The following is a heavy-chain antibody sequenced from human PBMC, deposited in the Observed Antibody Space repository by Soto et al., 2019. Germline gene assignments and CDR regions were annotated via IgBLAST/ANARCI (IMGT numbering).Heavy chain of an antibody. CDR1: GYSFTSYW. CDR2: IDPSDSYT. V-gene: IGHV5-10-1*03. Sequence: EVQLVQSGAEVKKPGESLRISCKGSGYSFTSYWISWLRQMPGKGLEWMGRIDPSDSYTNYSPSFQGYVTISADKSVSTAYLQWSSLKASDTAMYSCARRGYGGYGGGDAFDIWGQGTMVTVSS. J-gene: IGHJ3*02. CDR3: ARRGYGGYGGGDAFDI. D-gene: IGHD5-12*01.